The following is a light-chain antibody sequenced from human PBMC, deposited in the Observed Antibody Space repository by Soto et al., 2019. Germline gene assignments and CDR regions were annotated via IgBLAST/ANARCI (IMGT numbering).Light chain of an antibody. CDR2: GAS. J-gene: IGKJ1*01. CDR3: KEYASSPRT. Sequence: IQSPSTLSASVGDRVSITCRASQSISSNFLAWYQQKPGQAPRLLIYGASNRATGIPDRFSGSVSGTDFTLTISRLEPEDFAVYYCKEYASSPRTFGQRTKV. V-gene: IGKV3-20*01. CDR1: QSISSNF.